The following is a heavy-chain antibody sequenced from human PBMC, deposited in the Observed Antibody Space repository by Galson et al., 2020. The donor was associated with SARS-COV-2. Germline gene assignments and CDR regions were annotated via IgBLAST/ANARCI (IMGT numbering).Heavy chain of an antibody. CDR1: GFTFTSYT. Sequence: GGSLRLSCAASGFTFTSYTMNWVRQAPGKGLEWVSSISSSSYSSSYMYYADSVKGRFTISRDNAKNSLYLQLNSLRAEDTAVYYCARDAGRTDYGDFRPDYWGQGTLVTVSS. CDR3: ARDAGRTDYGDFRPDY. J-gene: IGHJ4*02. CDR2: ISSSSYSSSYM. D-gene: IGHD4-17*01. V-gene: IGHV3-21*01.